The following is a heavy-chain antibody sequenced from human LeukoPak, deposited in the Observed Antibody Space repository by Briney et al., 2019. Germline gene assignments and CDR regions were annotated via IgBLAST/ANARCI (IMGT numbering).Heavy chain of an antibody. CDR2: IIPIFGTA. Sequence: ASVKVSCKASGGTFSSYAISWVRQAPGQGLEWMGGIIPIFGTANYAQKFQGRVTITADESTGTAYMELSSLRSEDTAVYYCARDQGPFTIFGVVTGYYYYGMDVWGQGTTVTVSS. D-gene: IGHD3-3*01. CDR3: ARDQGPFTIFGVVTGYYYYGMDV. V-gene: IGHV1-69*13. CDR1: GGTFSSYA. J-gene: IGHJ6*02.